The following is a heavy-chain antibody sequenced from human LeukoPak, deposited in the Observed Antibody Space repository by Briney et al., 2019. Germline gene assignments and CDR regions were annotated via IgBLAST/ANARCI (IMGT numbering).Heavy chain of an antibody. CDR1: GGSISSSSYY. CDR2: ISYSGSI. D-gene: IGHD2-15*01. J-gene: IGHJ4*02. V-gene: IGHV4-39*01. CDR3: ARHQEPLQAINY. Sequence: SETLSLTCTVSGGSISSSSYYWGWIRQPPGKELEWIGIISYSGSIYYHPSLKSRGTMSEHASKNHFSLKMSSVTAADTAVYYCARHQEPLQAINYWGQGTLVTVSS.